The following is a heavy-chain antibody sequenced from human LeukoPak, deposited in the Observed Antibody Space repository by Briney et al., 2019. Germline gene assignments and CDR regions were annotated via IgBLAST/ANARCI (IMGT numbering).Heavy chain of an antibody. CDR2: IIPILGIA. CDR3: ARDIGGFGDILTDY. V-gene: IGHV1-69*10. Sequence: SVKVSCKASGGTFSSYAISWVRQAPGQGLEWMGGIIPILGIANYAQKFQGRVTITADKSTSTAYMELSSLRSEDTAVYYCARDIGGFGDILTDYWGQGTLVTVSS. J-gene: IGHJ4*02. D-gene: IGHD3-9*01. CDR1: GGTFSSYA.